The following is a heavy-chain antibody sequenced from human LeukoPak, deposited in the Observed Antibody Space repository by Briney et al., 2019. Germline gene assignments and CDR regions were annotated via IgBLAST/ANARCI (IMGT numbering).Heavy chain of an antibody. CDR3: ARGSHGSYLFDY. J-gene: IGHJ4*02. CDR2: INPNSGGT. D-gene: IGHD1-26*01. CDR1: GYIFTGYD. Sequence: ASVKVSCKASGYIFTGYDMHWVRQAPGQGLEWMGWINPNSGGTNYAQKFQGRVTMTRDTSISTAYMELSRLRSDDTAVYYCARGSHGSYLFDYWGQGTMVTVSS. V-gene: IGHV1-2*02.